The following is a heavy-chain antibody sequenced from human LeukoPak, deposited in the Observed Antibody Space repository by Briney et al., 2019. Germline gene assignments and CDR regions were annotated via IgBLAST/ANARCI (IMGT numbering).Heavy chain of an antibody. CDR3: ASIVVVRSSFDY. V-gene: IGHV3-15*01. Sequence: PGGSLRLSCAASGFTFSNAWMSWVRQAPGKGLEWVGRIKSKTDDGTTDYAAPVKGRFTISRDDSKNTLYLQMNSLRAEDTAVYYCASIVVVRSSFDYWGQGTLVTVSS. CDR1: GFTFSNAW. J-gene: IGHJ4*02. D-gene: IGHD2-2*01. CDR2: IKSKTDDGTT.